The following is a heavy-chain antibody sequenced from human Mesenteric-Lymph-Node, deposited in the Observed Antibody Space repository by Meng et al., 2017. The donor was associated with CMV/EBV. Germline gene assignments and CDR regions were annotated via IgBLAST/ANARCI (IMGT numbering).Heavy chain of an antibody. Sequence: SETLSLTCTVSGGSISSSSYYWGWIRQPPGKGLEWIGSIYYSGSTYYNPSLKSRVTISVDTSKNQFSLKLTSVTAADTAVYYCARDTSGSFYTNYYGMDVWGQGTTVTVSS. CDR3: ARDTSGSFYTNYYGMDV. CDR2: IYYSGST. D-gene: IGHD2-15*01. V-gene: IGHV4-39*07. J-gene: IGHJ6*02. CDR1: GGSISSSSYY.